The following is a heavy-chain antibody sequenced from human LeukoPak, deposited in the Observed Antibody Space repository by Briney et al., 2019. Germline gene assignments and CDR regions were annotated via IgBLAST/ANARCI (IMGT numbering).Heavy chain of an antibody. V-gene: IGHV3-33*06. CDR1: GFTFSSYG. J-gene: IGHJ4*02. CDR2: IWYDGSNK. CDR3: AKDKNVWGSYRTYYFDY. Sequence: GGSLRVSCAASGFTFSSYGMHWVRQAPGKGLEWVAVIWYDGSNKYYADSVKGRFTISRDNSKNTLYLQMNSLRAEDTAVYYCAKDKNVWGSYRTYYFDYWGQGTLVTVSS. D-gene: IGHD3-16*02.